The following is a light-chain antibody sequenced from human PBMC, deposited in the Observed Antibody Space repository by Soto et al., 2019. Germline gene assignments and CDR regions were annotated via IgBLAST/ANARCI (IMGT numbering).Light chain of an antibody. Sequence: LVTQSPSTVSASVGDRVTLTCETSKDISSSVVWYQQKKGKAPNLLIFSASALQRAVTPRVRGRGDGTAGTTTASSMQNEDFEIEYCQQADSFTWTFGQGTKVDIK. CDR2: SAS. CDR1: KDISSS. CDR3: QQADSFTWT. J-gene: IGKJ1*01. V-gene: IGKV1D-12*01.